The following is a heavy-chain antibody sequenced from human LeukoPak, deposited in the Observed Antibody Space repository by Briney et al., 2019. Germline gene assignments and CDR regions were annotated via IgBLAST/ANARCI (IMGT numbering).Heavy chain of an antibody. J-gene: IGHJ6*02. CDR3: ARDFIRQQLVRQGYYYYGMDV. CDR1: GFTFSSYA. Sequence: GRSLRLSCAASGFTFSSYAMHWVRQAPGKGLEWVAVISYDGSNKYYADSVKGRFTISRDNSKNTLYLQMNSLRAEDTAVYYCARDFIRQQLVRQGYYYYGMDVWGQGTTVTVS. CDR2: ISYDGSNK. V-gene: IGHV3-30-3*01. D-gene: IGHD6-13*01.